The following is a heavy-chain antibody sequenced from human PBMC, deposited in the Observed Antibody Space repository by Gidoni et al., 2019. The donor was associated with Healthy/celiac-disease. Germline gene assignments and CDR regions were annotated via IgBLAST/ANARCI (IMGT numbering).Heavy chain of an antibody. CDR2: ISGSGGST. D-gene: IGHD6-13*01. CDR1: GLTFRSDA. J-gene: IGHJ4*02. Sequence: EVQMLESGGGLVQPGGSLRLSCAASGLTFRSDAMRWVRQAPGKGLECVSAISGSGGSTYYADSVKGRFTSSRDNSKNTLYLQMNSLRAEDTAVYYCANVLHLTAAGIGYWGQGTLVTVSS. V-gene: IGHV3-23*01. CDR3: ANVLHLTAAGIGY.